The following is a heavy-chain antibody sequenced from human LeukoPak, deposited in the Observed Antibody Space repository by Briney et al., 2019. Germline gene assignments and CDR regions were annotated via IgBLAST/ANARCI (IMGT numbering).Heavy chain of an antibody. CDR3: ARLTYYYDSSGQNWFDP. D-gene: IGHD3-22*01. V-gene: IGHV1-3*01. CDR2: INAGNGNT. J-gene: IGHJ5*02. CDR1: EYIFTNYA. Sequence: ASVTVSCTASEYIFTNYAMHWVRQAPGQRLEWMGWINAGNGNTKYSQKFQGRVTITRDTSASTAYMELSSLRSGDTAVYYCARLTYYYDSSGQNWFDPWGQGTLVTVSS.